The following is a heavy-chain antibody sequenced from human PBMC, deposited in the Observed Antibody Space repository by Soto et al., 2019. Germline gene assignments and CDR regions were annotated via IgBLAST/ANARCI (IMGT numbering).Heavy chain of an antibody. V-gene: IGHV4-61*01. CDR2: TFVTGAT. Sequence: QVQLQESGPGLVKSSETLSLICFVSGEALGSGQSYWNWIRQAPGKGLEWIGQTFVTGATKYSASLKSRVTMSVNTYNSQISLPLTSVTAADSATYFCARGRSDSAGSSFGRRMDVWGQGTTVTVSS. CDR1: GEALGSGQSY. J-gene: IGHJ6*02. D-gene: IGHD3-10*01. CDR3: ARGRSDSAGSSFGRRMDV.